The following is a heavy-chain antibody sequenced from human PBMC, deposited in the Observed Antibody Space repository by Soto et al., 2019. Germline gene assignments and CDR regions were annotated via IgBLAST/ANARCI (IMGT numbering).Heavy chain of an antibody. J-gene: IGHJ4*02. CDR1: GFTFSSYW. V-gene: IGHV3-74*01. Sequence: EVQLVESGGGLVQPGGSLRLSCAASGFTFSSYWMHWVRQAPGKGLVWVSRINSDGSSTSYADSVKGRFTIYRDNANNPLYLPMKRLRTQEAACFYLGRIRVHFIGDYPLWCRTDYFDYWGQGTLVTFSS. D-gene: IGHD3-10*01. CDR2: INSDGSST. CDR3: GRIRVHFIGDYPLWCRTDYFDY.